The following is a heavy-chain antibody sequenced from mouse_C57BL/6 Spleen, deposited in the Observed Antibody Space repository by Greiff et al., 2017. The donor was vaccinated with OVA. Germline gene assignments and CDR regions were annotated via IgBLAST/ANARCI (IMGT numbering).Heavy chain of an antibody. CDR1: GYAFSSYW. D-gene: IGHD1-1*01. Sequence: QVQLQQSGAELVKPGASVKISCKASGYAFSSYWMNWVKQRPGTGLEWIGQIYPGAGDTNYNGKFKGKATLTADKSSSTAYMQLSSLTSEDSAVYFCARKEDGSSFYYAMDYWGQGTSVTVSS. V-gene: IGHV1-80*01. CDR3: ARKEDGSSFYYAMDY. CDR2: IYPGAGDT. J-gene: IGHJ4*01.